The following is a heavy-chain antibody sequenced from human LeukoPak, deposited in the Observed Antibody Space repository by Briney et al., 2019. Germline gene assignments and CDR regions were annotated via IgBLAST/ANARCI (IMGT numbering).Heavy chain of an antibody. CDR2: IKSKTDGGTT. CDR3: TTVGGPRYYYDSSGYYYVSWFDP. CDR1: GFTFINAW. Sequence: GGSLRLSCAASGFTFINAWMSWVRQAPGKGLEWVGRIKSKTDGGTTDYAAPVKGRFTISRDDSKNTLYLQMNSLKTEDTAVYYCTTVGGPRYYYDSSGYYYVSWFDPWGQGTLVTVSS. V-gene: IGHV3-15*01. D-gene: IGHD3-22*01. J-gene: IGHJ5*02.